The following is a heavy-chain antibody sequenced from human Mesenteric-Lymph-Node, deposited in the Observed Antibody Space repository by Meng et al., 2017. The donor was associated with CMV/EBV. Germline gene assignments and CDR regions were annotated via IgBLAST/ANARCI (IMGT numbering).Heavy chain of an antibody. D-gene: IGHD2-2*01. Sequence: SVKVSCKASGYTFTGYYMHWVRQAPGQGLEWMGGIIPIFGTANYAQKFQGRVTITTDESTSTAYMELSSLRSEDTAVYYCARECSSTSCSPYYYYGMDVWGQGTTVTVSS. CDR2: IIPIFGTA. V-gene: IGHV1-69*05. CDR3: ARECSSTSCSPYYYYGMDV. CDR1: GYTFTGYY. J-gene: IGHJ6*02.